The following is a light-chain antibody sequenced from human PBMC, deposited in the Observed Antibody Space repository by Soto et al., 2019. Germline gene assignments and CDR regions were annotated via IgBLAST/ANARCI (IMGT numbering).Light chain of an antibody. Sequence: DIQMTQSPSSLSASVGDRVTITCRASQSISSYLNWYQQKPGKATKLLIYAASSLQSGVPSRFSGSGSGTDFTLTISSLQPADFATYYCQQSYSTPTWTFGQGTKGDI. CDR2: AAS. J-gene: IGKJ1*01. V-gene: IGKV1-39*01. CDR3: QQSYSTPTWT. CDR1: QSISSY.